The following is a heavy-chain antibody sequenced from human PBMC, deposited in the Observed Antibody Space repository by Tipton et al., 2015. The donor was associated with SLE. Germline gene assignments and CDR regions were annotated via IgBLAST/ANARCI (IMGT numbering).Heavy chain of an antibody. J-gene: IGHJ4*02. D-gene: IGHD3/OR15-3a*01. CDR1: GFTFDDYA. V-gene: IGHV3-9*01. Sequence: QLVQSGGGLVQPGGSLRLSCVASGFTFDDYAMHWVRQAPGKGLEWVSGISWNSDSRKYADSVKGRFTISRDNAKHSLYLQMNSLRSEDTAFYYCAKASNDLWTGYPQFWGQGTLVTVSS. CDR2: ISWNSDSR. CDR3: AKASNDLWTGYPQF.